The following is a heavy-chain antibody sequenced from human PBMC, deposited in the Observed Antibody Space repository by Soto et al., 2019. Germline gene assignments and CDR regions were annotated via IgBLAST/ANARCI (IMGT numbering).Heavy chain of an antibody. CDR1: GASISSYY. J-gene: IGHJ4*02. V-gene: IGHV4-59*01. CDR2: IYYSGST. CDR3: ARSRGGYFDY. D-gene: IGHD3-22*01. Sequence: QVQLQESGPGLVKPSETLSLTCTVSGASISSYYWSWIRQPPGKGLEWIGYIYYSGSTNYNPSLKSRVTILLDTSKNQFSLKLSSVTAADTAVYYCARSRGGYFDYWGQGTLVTVSS.